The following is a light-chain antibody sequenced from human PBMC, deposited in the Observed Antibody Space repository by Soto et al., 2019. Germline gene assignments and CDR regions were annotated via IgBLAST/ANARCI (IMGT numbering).Light chain of an antibody. Sequence: DIQMTQSPSSLSASVGDRVTITCRASQSVRSYLNCDQQKPGAPPPLLIYGASFLHSGVPSRFTGRGSGTAFSLTISSLHPEAFVVYYCQQSYSTPFTFGQGTRVELK. V-gene: IGKV1-39*01. CDR2: GAS. CDR3: QQSYSTPFT. CDR1: QSVRSY. J-gene: IGKJ2*01.